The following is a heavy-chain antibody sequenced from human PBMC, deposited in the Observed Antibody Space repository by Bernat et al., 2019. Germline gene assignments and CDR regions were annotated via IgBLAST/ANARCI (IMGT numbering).Heavy chain of an antibody. J-gene: IGHJ6*02. Sequence: QVQLVQSGAEVKKPGASVKVSCKASGYTFTSYYMHWVRQAPGQGLEWMGIINPSGGSTSYAQKFQGRVTMTRDTSTSTVYMELSSLRSEDTAVYYCAKQGERITIFGVVIIGAYYYYGMDVWGQGTTVTVSS. CDR3: AKQGERITIFGVVIIGAYYYYGMDV. CDR1: GYTFTSYY. CDR2: INPSGGST. V-gene: IGHV1-46*01. D-gene: IGHD3-3*01.